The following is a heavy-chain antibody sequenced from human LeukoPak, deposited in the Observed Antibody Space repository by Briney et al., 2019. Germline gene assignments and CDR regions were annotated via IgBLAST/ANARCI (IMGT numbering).Heavy chain of an antibody. CDR2: FYISGST. V-gene: IGHV4-4*07. J-gene: IGHJ4*02. CDR3: ARGRRYSSSWPYDY. Sequence: SETLSLTCTVSGXSISSYYWSWIRQPAGKGLEWIGRFYISGSTNYNPSLKSRVTISVDTSKNQFSLKLSSVTAADTAVYYCARGRRYSSSWPYDYWGQGTLVTVSS. D-gene: IGHD6-13*01. CDR1: GXSISSYY.